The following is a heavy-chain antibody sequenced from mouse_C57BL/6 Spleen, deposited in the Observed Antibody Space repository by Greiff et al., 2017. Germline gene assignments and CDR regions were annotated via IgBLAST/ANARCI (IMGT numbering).Heavy chain of an antibody. J-gene: IGHJ1*03. Sequence: EVQLVESGPGLVKPSQSLSLTCSVTGYSITSGYYWNWIRQFPGNKLEWMGYISYGGSNNYNPSLKNRISITRDTSKNQFFLKLTSVTTEDTATYYCARATPYWYFDVWGTGTTVTVSS. CDR2: ISYGGSN. CDR3: ARATPYWYFDV. V-gene: IGHV3-6*01. D-gene: IGHD1-1*01. CDR1: GYSITSGYY.